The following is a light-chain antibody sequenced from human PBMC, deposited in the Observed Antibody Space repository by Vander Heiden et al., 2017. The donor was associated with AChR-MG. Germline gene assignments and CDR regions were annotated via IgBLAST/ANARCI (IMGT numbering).Light chain of an antibody. CDR3: AAWEDSRNGNGV. CDR2: SNN. CDR1: SSTIGSQT. V-gene: IGLV1-44*01. J-gene: IGLJ3*02. Sequence: QSVLTQPASASGTPGQTGPISCSSRSSTIGSQTVHWYQQHPGTDPKILIYSNNKRPSGVPDRCSGSKSGTSASLAISERQSEDEDDYYCAAWEDSRNGNGVFGGGTKLTVL.